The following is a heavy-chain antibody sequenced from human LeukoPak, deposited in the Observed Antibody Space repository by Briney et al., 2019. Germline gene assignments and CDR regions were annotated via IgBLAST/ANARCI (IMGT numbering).Heavy chain of an antibody. CDR1: GGSISSGSYY. CDR2: ITSGGTT. J-gene: IGHJ5*02. D-gene: IGHD5/OR15-5a*01. Sequence: SETLSLTCTISGGSISSGSYYWSWIRQPAGKGLEWIGRITSGGTTTYNPSLNSRVTISLDTSKNQFSLKLSSVTAADTAVYYCARECPNWFDPWGQGTLVTVSS. CDR3: ARECPNWFDP. V-gene: IGHV4-61*02.